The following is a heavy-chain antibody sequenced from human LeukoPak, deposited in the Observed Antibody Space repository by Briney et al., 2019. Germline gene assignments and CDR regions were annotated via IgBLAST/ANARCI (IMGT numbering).Heavy chain of an antibody. D-gene: IGHD1-26*01. CDR3: AGEGDRSSDSSGSYPLDY. Sequence: GGSLRLSCAGSGVTLNNYAMSWVRQAPGKGLEWVSTISGSGDRTFNADSVKGRVTISRDNSKNTLYLQMNSLRSEDTAVYYCAGEGDRSSDSSGSYPLDYWGQGTLVTVSS. CDR2: ISGSGDRT. J-gene: IGHJ4*02. CDR1: GVTLNNYA. V-gene: IGHV3-23*01.